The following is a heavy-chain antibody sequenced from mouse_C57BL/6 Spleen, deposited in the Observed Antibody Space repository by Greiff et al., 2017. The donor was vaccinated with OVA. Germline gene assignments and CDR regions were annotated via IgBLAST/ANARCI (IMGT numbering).Heavy chain of an antibody. CDR3: ARTTMITTRAMDY. J-gene: IGHJ4*01. Sequence: VKLQESGAELARPGASVKLSCKASGYTFTSYGISWVKQRTGQGLEWIGEIYPRSGNTYYNEKFKGKATLTADKSSSTAYMELRSLTSEDSAVYFCARTTMITTRAMDYWGQGTSVTVSS. D-gene: IGHD2-4*01. V-gene: IGHV1-81*01. CDR2: IYPRSGNT. CDR1: GYTFTSYG.